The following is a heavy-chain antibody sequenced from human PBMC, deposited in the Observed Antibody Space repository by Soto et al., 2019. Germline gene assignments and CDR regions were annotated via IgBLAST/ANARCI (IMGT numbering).Heavy chain of an antibody. J-gene: IGHJ4*02. Sequence: QVQVVEPGGGVVQPGRSLRLSCVASGFAFSNFGMHWVRQVPGKGLEWVAVIWHNGKNKDYADYAKGRFTISRDNSKNILYLEMNSLRVEDTAVYYCARDPGQDEAMDYWGQGTLVTVSS. V-gene: IGHV3-33*01. CDR3: ARDPGQDEAMDY. CDR1: GFAFSNFG. CDR2: IWHNGKNK.